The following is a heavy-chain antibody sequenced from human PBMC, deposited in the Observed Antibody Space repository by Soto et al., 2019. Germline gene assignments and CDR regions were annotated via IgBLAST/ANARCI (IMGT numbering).Heavy chain of an antibody. CDR3: VRGSGPYKCGC. J-gene: IGHJ4*02. V-gene: IGHV4-31*03. D-gene: IGHD6-25*01. CDR2: VHPNGNI. Sequence: QVQLQESGPGLVKPSQTLSLTCTVSGASVSSGHYFWNWIRQLPGKGLQWLGHVHPNGNIYYQLFLQSRFTKSMDTSSNRVFLLLNSVTVADTAVYYCVRGSGPYKCGCWGQGALVTVSS. CDR1: GASVSSGHYF.